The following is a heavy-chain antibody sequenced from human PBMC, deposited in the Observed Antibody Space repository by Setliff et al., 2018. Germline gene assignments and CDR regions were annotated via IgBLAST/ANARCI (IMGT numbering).Heavy chain of an antibody. CDR3: TVYNTGSSKDHY. V-gene: IGHV4-59*04. Sequence: SETLSLTCTVSGGSISSHYWSWIRQPPGKGLEWIGSIYYSGSTYYNPSLKSRVTISVDTSKNQFSLKLSSVTAADTALYYCTVYNTGSSKDHYWGQGTLVTVSS. J-gene: IGHJ4*02. D-gene: IGHD2-8*02. CDR1: GGSISSHY. CDR2: IYYSGST.